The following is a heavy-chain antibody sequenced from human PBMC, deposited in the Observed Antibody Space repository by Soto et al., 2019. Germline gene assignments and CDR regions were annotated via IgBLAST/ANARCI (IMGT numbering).Heavy chain of an antibody. Sequence: QVQLVQSGAEVKKPGASVKVSCKASGYTFTGYYMHWVRQAPGQGLEWMGWITPNSGGTNYAQKFHGRVTMTRDTSISTAYMELSRLRSDDTAVYYGARDGVGAIGGCFRGWFDPWGQGTLVTVSS. CDR3: ARDGVGAIGGCFRGWFDP. CDR1: GYTFTGYY. V-gene: IGHV1-2*02. J-gene: IGHJ5*02. CDR2: ITPNSGGT. D-gene: IGHD1-26*01.